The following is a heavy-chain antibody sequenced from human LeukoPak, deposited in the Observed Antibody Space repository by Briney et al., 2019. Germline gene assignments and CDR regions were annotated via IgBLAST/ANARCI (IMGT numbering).Heavy chain of an antibody. Sequence: KSSETLSLTCTVSGGSISSYYWSWSRQPPGKGLEWIGYIYYSGSTNYNPSLKSRVTISVDTSKNQFSLKLSSVTAADTAVYYCARFGPCSGGSCTRLDYWGQGTLVTVSS. V-gene: IGHV4-59*01. J-gene: IGHJ4*02. CDR1: GGSISSYY. CDR2: IYYSGST. D-gene: IGHD2-15*01. CDR3: ARFGPCSGGSCTRLDY.